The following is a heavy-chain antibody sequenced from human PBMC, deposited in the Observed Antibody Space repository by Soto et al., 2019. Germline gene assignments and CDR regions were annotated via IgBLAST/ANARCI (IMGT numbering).Heavy chain of an antibody. D-gene: IGHD6-13*01. Sequence: ASVKVSCKASGHTFTNYAISWVRQAPGQGLEWMGWISAYNGNTNHAQNLQGRVTVTTDTSTSTAYMELRSLRSDDTAVYYCAREAAAGTLDYWGQGTLVTVSS. CDR3: AREAAAGTLDY. CDR1: GHTFTNYA. CDR2: ISAYNGNT. J-gene: IGHJ4*02. V-gene: IGHV1-18*01.